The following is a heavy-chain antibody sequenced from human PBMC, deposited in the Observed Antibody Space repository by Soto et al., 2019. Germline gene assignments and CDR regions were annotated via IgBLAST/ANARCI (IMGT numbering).Heavy chain of an antibody. Sequence: ASVKVSCKVAGYTHTELSMHWVRQAPGKGLEWMGGFDPEDGDTIYAQKFQGRVTMTEDTSTDTAYMELSSLRSEDTAVYYCATGQGLVAHRFDYWGQGTLVT. CDR1: GYTHTELS. V-gene: IGHV1-24*01. J-gene: IGHJ4*02. D-gene: IGHD2-2*01. CDR2: FDPEDGDT. CDR3: ATGQGLVAHRFDY.